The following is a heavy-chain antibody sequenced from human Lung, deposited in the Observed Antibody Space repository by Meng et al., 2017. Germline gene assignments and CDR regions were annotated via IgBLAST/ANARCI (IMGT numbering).Heavy chain of an antibody. CDR1: GYTFPGYN. D-gene: IGHD6-25*01. Sequence: QGQLVLCGAEVKSPGASVKVSCKASGYTFPGYNMHWVRQAPGQGLEWMGWIKPNSGDTNYAQKFQGRVTMTRDTSISTAYMELSRLKYDDTAVYYCARGFGSSGSGYWGQGTLVTVSS. CDR3: ARGFGSSGSGY. V-gene: IGHV1-2*02. J-gene: IGHJ4*02. CDR2: IKPNSGDT.